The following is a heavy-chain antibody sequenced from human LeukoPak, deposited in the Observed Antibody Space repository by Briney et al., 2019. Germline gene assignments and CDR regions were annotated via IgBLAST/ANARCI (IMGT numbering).Heavy chain of an antibody. CDR2: INLNGGST. J-gene: IGHJ4*02. V-gene: IGHV1-46*03. D-gene: IGHD2-2*02. CDR1: GYTFTSYY. Sequence: ASVKVSCKTSGYTFTSYYMHWVRQAPGQGLEWMGIINLNGGSTKYAQKFQGRVTMNRDTSTSTVYIELSSLRSEDTAVYYCTRVYCSSSSCYNADYWGQGTLVTVSS. CDR3: TRVYCSSSSCYNADY.